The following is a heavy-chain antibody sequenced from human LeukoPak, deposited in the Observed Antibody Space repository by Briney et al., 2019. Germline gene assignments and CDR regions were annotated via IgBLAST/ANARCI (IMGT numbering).Heavy chain of an antibody. CDR2: ISLGGKYI. CDR1: GFTFSDYY. D-gene: IGHD2-15*01. CDR3: AGGFCSGGTCYRVTGTFDV. Sequence: KSGGSLRLSCAASGFTFSDYYMNWLRQAPGKGLEWVSSISLGGKYIYYADAVKGRFTISRDDAKNSLFLEMISLRADDTAVYFCAGGFCSGGTCYRVTGTFDVWGLGTMVTVSS. J-gene: IGHJ3*01. V-gene: IGHV3-21*06.